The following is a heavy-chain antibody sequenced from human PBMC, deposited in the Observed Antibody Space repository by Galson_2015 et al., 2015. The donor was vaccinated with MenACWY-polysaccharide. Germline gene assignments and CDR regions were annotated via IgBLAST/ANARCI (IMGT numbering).Heavy chain of an antibody. CDR1: GGSFSGYY. CDR2: INQSGIA. D-gene: IGHD2-21*01. V-gene: IGHV4-34*01. J-gene: IGHJ4*02. CDR3: ARGRWGESDGDFNIDQ. Sequence: SETLSLTCGVSGGSFSGYYWGWIRQSPGKGLEWIGEINQSGIANYNPSLKSRATISIETSKNQVSLKVTSLTAADTAVYYCARGRWGESDGDFNIDQWGKGTRVTVSS.